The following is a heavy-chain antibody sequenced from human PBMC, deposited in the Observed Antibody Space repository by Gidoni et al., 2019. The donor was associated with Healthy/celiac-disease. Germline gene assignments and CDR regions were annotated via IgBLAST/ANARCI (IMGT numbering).Heavy chain of an antibody. CDR1: GGSISSGGYS. CDR3: ARSGAPLDCSITSCYPGHTGGFDP. CDR2: IYHSGST. Sequence: QLQLQESGSGLVKPSQTLSLTCAVSGGSISSGGYSWSWIRQPPGKGLEWIGYIYHSGSTYYTRPLKSRVTISVDRPKTRFSRSLASVTAAEPAVYYWARSGAPLDCSITSCYPGHTGGFDPWGREPWSPSPQ. V-gene: IGHV4-30-2*01. D-gene: IGHD2-2*01. J-gene: IGHJ5*02.